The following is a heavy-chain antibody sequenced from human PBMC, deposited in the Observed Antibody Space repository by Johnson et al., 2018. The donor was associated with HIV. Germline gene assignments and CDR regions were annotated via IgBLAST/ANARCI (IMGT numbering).Heavy chain of an antibody. CDR1: GFTFSSYG. CDR3: ARGLDYDDYSGLRAAAFDL. CDR2: INWNGGST. J-gene: IGHJ3*01. D-gene: IGHD3-22*01. Sequence: VQLVESGGGVVQPGRSLRLSCAASGFTFSSYGMSWVRQTPGKGLEWVSGINWNGGSTGYADSVKGRFTISRDNAKNTLYLQMNSLRAEDTDVYFCARGLDYDDYSGLRAAAFDLWGQGTMVTGSP. V-gene: IGHV3-20*04.